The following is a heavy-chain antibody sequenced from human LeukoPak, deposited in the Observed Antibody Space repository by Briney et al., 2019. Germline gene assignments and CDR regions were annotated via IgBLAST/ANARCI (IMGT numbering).Heavy chain of an antibody. CDR1: GFTFSSCA. CDR2: ISGSGGGP. Sequence: GGSLRLSCAASGFTFSSCAMSWVRQAPGKGLEWVSGISGSGGGPIYADSVKGRFTISRDNSKNTLYLQMNSLRADDTALYYCAKRMTTVTNFDYWGQGTLVSVSS. J-gene: IGHJ4*02. CDR3: AKRMTTVTNFDY. D-gene: IGHD4-17*01. V-gene: IGHV3-23*01.